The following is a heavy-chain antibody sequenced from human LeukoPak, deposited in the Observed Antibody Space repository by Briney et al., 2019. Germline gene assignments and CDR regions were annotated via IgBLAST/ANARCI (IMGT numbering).Heavy chain of an antibody. J-gene: IGHJ6*03. CDR1: GGTFSSYA. CDR2: IIPIFGTA. V-gene: IGHV1-69*01. D-gene: IGHD1-7*01. CDR3: ARDRTGTTGIYYYYYMDV. Sequence: SVKVSCKASGGTFSSYAISWVRQAPGQGLEWMGGIIPIFGTANYAQKFQGRVTITADESTSTAYMELSSLRSEDTAVYYCARDRTGTTGIYYYYYMDVWGKGTTVTVSS.